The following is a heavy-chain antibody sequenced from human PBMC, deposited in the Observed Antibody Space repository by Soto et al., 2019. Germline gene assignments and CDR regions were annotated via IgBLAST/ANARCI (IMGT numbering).Heavy chain of an antibody. Sequence: EVQLVESGGGLVKPGGSLRLSCAASGFSFNDAWMSWVRQAPGKGLEWVGRVKSKADGGTTDYAAPVNGRFIVSRDDLQNRLYLDMSSLRIEDSGVYFCTTRGGHWGQGALVTVSS. V-gene: IGHV3-15*01. J-gene: IGHJ4*02. CDR2: VKSKADGGTT. CDR1: GFSFNDAW. CDR3: TTRGGH.